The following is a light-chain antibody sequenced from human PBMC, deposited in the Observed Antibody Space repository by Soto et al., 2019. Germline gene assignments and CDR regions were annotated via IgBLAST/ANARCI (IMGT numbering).Light chain of an antibody. CDR2: EAS. Sequence: DIQMTQSPSSLSASVGERVTITCQASQDITNDLNWYQQKPGKAPKVLIYEASNLKTGVPSRFSGSGSGTDFTFTISSLQPEDIATYFCQQYDNVPLTFGGGTKVEIK. CDR3: QQYDNVPLT. J-gene: IGKJ4*01. V-gene: IGKV1-33*01. CDR1: QDITND.